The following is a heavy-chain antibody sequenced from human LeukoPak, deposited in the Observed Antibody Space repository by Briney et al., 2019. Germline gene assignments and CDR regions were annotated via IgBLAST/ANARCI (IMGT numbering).Heavy chain of an antibody. CDR3: ARDLRFGELLFGY. CDR1: GFMFSSYW. CDR2: INSDGSST. D-gene: IGHD3-10*01. J-gene: IGHJ4*02. V-gene: IGHV3-74*01. Sequence: AGESLRLSCEVSGFMFSSYWMHWVRQAPGKGLVWVSRINSDGSSTSYADSVKGRFTISRDNAKNTLYLEMNSLRAEDTAVYYCARDLRFGELLFGYWGQGTLVTVSS.